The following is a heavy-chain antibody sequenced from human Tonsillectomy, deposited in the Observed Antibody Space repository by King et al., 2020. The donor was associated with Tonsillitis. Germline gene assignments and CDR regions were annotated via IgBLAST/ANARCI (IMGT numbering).Heavy chain of an antibody. D-gene: IGHD4-23*01. V-gene: IGHV3-23*04. CDR3: AKKAMSYGGNSGPFDY. J-gene: IGHJ4*02. CDR1: GFTFRNYA. Sequence: VQLVESGGGLVQPGGSLRLSCAASGFTFRNYAMSWVRQAPGKGLEHVSAITGCYHSTYYAESVKGRFTISRDNSKSTLYLQMNSLRAEDTAVYFCAKKAMSYGGNSGPFDYWGQGNLVTVSS. CDR2: ITGCYHST.